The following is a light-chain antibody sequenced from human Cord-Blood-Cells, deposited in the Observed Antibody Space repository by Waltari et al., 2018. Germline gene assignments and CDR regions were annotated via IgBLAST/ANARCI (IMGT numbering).Light chain of an antibody. CDR1: SSDVGGYNY. CDR3: SSYTSSSTVV. Sequence: QSALTQPASVSGSPGQSITISCTGTSSDVGGYNYVSWYQQHPGTAPKLMIYDVSNRHSGVSNRFSGSKSGNTASLTISGLQAEDEAAYYCSSYTSSSTVVFGGGTKLTVL. CDR2: DVS. J-gene: IGLJ2*01. V-gene: IGLV2-14*01.